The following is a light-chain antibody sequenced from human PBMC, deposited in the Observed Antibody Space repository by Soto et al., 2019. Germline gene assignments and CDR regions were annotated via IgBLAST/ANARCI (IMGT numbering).Light chain of an antibody. J-gene: IGKJ1*01. CDR3: RRYNAFSQT. V-gene: IGKV1-5*01. Sequence: DIQMTQSPSTLSASIGDRVTITCRASQSMNDWLAWYQQKPGKAPKVLIYDASSLQSGVPSRVSGSGSGTEFAITIDSLQPDDVATYYCRRYNAFSQTFGQGTKVEI. CDR1: QSMNDW. CDR2: DAS.